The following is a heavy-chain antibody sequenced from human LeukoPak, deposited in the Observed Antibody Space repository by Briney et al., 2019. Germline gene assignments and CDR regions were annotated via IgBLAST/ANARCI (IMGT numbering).Heavy chain of an antibody. Sequence: ASVKVSCKVSGYSLSELPMHWVRQAPGKGLEWMGGFDPEDGETIYAQKFQGRVTMTEGISTDTAYMELSSLRSEDTAVYYCATELLDFTMVRGSRAKKWGQGTLVTVSS. V-gene: IGHV1-24*01. CDR2: FDPEDGET. D-gene: IGHD3-10*01. CDR1: GYSLSELP. J-gene: IGHJ4*02. CDR3: ATELLDFTMVRGSRAKK.